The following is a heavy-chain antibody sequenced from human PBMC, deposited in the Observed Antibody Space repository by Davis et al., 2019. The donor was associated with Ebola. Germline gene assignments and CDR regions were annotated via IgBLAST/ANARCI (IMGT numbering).Heavy chain of an antibody. CDR3: ARGRWLRLYYFDY. CDR2: ISSSGSTI. J-gene: IGHJ4*02. D-gene: IGHD5-24*01. V-gene: IGHV3-48*03. Sequence: GGSLRLSCAASGFTFSSYEMNWVRQAPGKGLEWVSYISSSGSTIYYADSVKGRFTISRDNAKNSLYLQMNSLRAEDTAVYYCARGRWLRLYYFDYWGQGTLVTVSS. CDR1: GFTFSSYE.